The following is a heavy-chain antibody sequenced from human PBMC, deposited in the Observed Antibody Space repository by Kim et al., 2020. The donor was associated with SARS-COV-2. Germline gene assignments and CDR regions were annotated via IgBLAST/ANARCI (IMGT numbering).Heavy chain of an antibody. CDR3: ATDTIGVRGGTYYYYGMDV. CDR1: GYTLTELS. J-gene: IGHJ6*02. V-gene: IGHV1-24*01. Sequence: ASVKVSCKVSGYTLTELSMHWVRQAPGKGLEWMGGFDPEDGETIYAQKFQGRVTMTEDTSTDTAYMELSSLRSEDTAVYYCATDTIGVRGGTYYYYGMDVWGQGTTVTVSS. CDR2: FDPEDGET. D-gene: IGHD3-10*01.